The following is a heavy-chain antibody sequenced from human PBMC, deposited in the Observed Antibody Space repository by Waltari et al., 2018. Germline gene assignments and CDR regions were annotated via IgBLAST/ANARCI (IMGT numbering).Heavy chain of an antibody. J-gene: IGHJ5*02. CDR1: GGSFSGYY. Sequence: QVQLQQWGAGLLQPSEPLSLTCAVYGGSFSGYYWSWIRQPPGKGLEWIGEINHSGSTNYNPSLKSRVTISVDTSKNQFSLKLSSVTAADTAVYYCARGIQESNVDIVATPAGFDPWGQGTLVTVSS. CDR3: ARGIQESNVDIVATPAGFDP. V-gene: IGHV4-34*01. CDR2: INHSGST. D-gene: IGHD5-12*01.